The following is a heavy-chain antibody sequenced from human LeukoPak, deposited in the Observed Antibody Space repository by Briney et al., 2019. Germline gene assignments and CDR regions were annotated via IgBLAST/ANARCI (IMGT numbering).Heavy chain of an antibody. D-gene: IGHD5-12*01. CDR3: AKHSYRVDSFTDY. J-gene: IGHJ4*02. V-gene: IGHV3-64*04. Sequence: GGSLRLSCSASGFTFSSYAMYWVRQAPGKGLEYVSGISSNGGSTYYADSVKGRFTISRDNSKNTLYLQMNSLRAEDTAVYYCAKHSYRVDSFTDYWGQGTLVTVSS. CDR2: ISSNGGST. CDR1: GFTFSSYA.